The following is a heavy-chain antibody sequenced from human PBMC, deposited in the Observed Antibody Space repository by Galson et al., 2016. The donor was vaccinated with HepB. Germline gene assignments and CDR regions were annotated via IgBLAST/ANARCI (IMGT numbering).Heavy chain of an antibody. V-gene: IGHV3-49*03. CDR3: SRGTVHCSGGKCYNSFDY. D-gene: IGHD2-15*01. CDR1: GFTFGDYA. J-gene: IGHJ4*02. CDR2: IISKPYGGTT. Sequence: SLRLSCAASGFTFGDYAMSWFRQAPGKGLEWVGFIISKPYGGTTEYAASVKGRFTISRDDSKSIAYMQMDSLKTEDTAVYYCSRGTVHCSGGKCYNSFDYWGQGTLVTVSS.